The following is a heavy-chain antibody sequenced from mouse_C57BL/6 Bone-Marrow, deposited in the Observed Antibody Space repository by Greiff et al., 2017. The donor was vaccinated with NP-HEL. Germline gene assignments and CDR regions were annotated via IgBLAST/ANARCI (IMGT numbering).Heavy chain of an antibody. CDR2: ISDGGSYT. CDR1: GFTFSSYA. D-gene: IGHD1-1*01. CDR3: ARNYGSIWYFDV. V-gene: IGHV5-4*03. Sequence: EVKLVESGGGLVKPGGSLKLSCAASGFTFSSYAMSWVRQTPEKRLEWVATISDGGSYTYYPDNVKGRFTISRDNAKNNLYLQMSQLKSEDTAMYYCARNYGSIWYFDVWGTGTTVTVSS. J-gene: IGHJ1*03.